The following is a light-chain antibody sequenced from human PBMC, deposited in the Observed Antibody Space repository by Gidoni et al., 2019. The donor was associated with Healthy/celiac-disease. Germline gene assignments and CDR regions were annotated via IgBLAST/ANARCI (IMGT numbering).Light chain of an antibody. Sequence: EIVLTQSPGTLSLSPGERATLSYRASQRVSSSYLAWYQQKPGQAPRLLIYGASSRATGPPDRFSGSGSGTDFTLTISRLEPEDFAVYYCQQYGSSPLTFGGGTKVEIK. J-gene: IGKJ4*01. V-gene: IGKV3-20*01. CDR3: QQYGSSPLT. CDR2: GAS. CDR1: QRVSSSY.